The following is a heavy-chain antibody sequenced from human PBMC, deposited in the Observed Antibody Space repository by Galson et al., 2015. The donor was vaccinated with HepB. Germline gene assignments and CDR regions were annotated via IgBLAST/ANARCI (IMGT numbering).Heavy chain of an antibody. J-gene: IGHJ3*02. CDR2: IYYSGST. V-gene: IGHV4-59*01. CDR1: GGSISSYY. CDR3: GRGGGGPFDI. D-gene: IGHD3-16*01. Sequence: DTLSLTCSVSGGSISSYYWSWIRQPPGKGLEWIGYIYYSGSTNYNPSLKSRVTISVDTFKNQFSLNLSSVTAADPAVYYCGRGGGGPFDIWGRGTMVTVSS.